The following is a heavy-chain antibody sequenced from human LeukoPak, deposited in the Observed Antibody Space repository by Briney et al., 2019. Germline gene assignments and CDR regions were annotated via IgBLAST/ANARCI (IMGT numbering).Heavy chain of an antibody. Sequence: SETLSLTCAVYGGSFSGYYWNWIRQPPGKGLEWIGEINHSGSTNYNPSLKSRVTFSGDTSKNQFSLKLTSVTTADTAVYYCARVEKYQVHQLLPFLLFDYWGQGTLVTVSS. CDR2: INHSGST. J-gene: IGHJ4*02. D-gene: IGHD2-2*01. V-gene: IGHV4-34*01. CDR1: GGSFSGYY. CDR3: ARVEKYQVHQLLPFLLFDY.